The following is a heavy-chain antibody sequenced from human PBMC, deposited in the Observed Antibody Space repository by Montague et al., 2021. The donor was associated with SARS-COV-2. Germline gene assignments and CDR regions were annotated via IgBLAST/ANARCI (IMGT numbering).Heavy chain of an antibody. Sequence: SLRLSCPTSGFTFSGYVMHWVRQAPGKGLEWVAIMSHDGSNQYYLNSAKGRFTISRDNSKNTLFLQMNSLTPEDTAIYYCARDLAVPGTTPHFDYWGRGTLVTVSS. J-gene: IGHJ4*02. CDR1: GFTFSGYV. CDR3: ARDLAVPGTTPHFDY. D-gene: IGHD6-19*01. CDR2: MSHDGSNQ. V-gene: IGHV3-30*04.